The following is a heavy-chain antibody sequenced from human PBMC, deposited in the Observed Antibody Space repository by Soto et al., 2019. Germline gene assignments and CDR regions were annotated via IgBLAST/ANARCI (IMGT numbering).Heavy chain of an antibody. CDR3: ARAVGGYDFWSASYYYYYYMDV. J-gene: IGHJ6*03. Sequence: QVQLQQWGAGLLKPSETLSLTCAVYGGSFSGYYWSWIRQPPGRGLEWIGEINHSGSTNYNPSLKSRVTMSVDTSKNEFSLKLSSVTAAGTAVYFCARAVGGYDFWSASYYYYYYMDVWGKGTTVTVSS. V-gene: IGHV4-34*01. CDR1: GGSFSGYY. D-gene: IGHD3-3*01. CDR2: INHSGST.